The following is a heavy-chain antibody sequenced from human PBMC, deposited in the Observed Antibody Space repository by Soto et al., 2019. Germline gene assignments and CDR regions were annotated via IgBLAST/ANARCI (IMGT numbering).Heavy chain of an antibody. V-gene: IGHV3-15*01. CDR3: TTNDAFDI. Sequence: EVQLVESGGGLVKPGGSLRLSCAASGFTFSNVWMSWVRQAPGKGLEWVGRIKNKIDGWTTDYAAPVKGRFTISRDDSKNTVYLQMNSLKSEDTAVYYCTTNDAFDIWGQGTRVTVSS. CDR2: IKNKIDGWTT. CDR1: GFTFSNVW. J-gene: IGHJ3*02.